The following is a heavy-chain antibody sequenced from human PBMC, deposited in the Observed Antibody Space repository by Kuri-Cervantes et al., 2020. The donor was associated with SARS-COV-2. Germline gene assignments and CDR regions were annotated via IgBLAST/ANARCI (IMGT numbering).Heavy chain of an antibody. CDR1: GGSISSGDYY. CDR2: IYYSGST. V-gene: IGHV4-30-4*08. CDR3: ARVHEYSRSWLIPPDVHYMDV. D-gene: IGHD6-6*01. J-gene: IGHJ6*03. Sequence: LRLSCTVSGGSISSGDYYWSWIRQPPGKGLERIGYIYYSGSTYYNPSLKSRVTISVDTSKNQFSLKLSSVTAADTAVYYCARVHEYSRSWLIPPDVHYMDVWGKGTTVTVSS.